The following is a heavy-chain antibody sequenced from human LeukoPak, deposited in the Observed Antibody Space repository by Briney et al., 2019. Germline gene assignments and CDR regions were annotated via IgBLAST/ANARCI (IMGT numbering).Heavy chain of an antibody. CDR1: DGSISTGGYS. D-gene: IGHD3-22*01. CDR3: ARAPYDSSGYYDY. Sequence: SETLSLTCAVSDGSISTGGYSWSWIRQPPGKGLEWIGYIYHSGSTYYNPSLKSRVTISVDRSKDQFSLKLSSVTAADTAVYYCARAPYDSSGYYDYWGQGTLVTVSS. CDR2: IYHSGST. J-gene: IGHJ4*02. V-gene: IGHV4-30-2*01.